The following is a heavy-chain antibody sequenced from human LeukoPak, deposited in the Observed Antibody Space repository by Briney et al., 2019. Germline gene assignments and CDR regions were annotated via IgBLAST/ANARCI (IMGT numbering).Heavy chain of an antibody. D-gene: IGHD1-26*01. CDR2: MRYDGSNR. Sequence: GGSLRLSCAASGFTFSSYGMHWVRQAPGKGLEWVAFMRYDGSNRNYADSVKGRFTISRDNSKNTLYLQMNSLRAEDTAVYYCATSLEGGSFDYWGQGTLVTVSS. J-gene: IGHJ4*02. V-gene: IGHV3-30*02. CDR3: ATSLEGGSFDY. CDR1: GFTFSSYG.